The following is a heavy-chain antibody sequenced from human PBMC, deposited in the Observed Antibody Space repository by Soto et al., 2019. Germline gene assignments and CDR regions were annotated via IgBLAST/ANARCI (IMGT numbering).Heavy chain of an antibody. CDR3: AIYSSGWYPLDY. V-gene: IGHV3-30*03. CDR1: GFNFSSYG. Sequence: GGSLRLSCAAAGFNFSSYGMHWVRPAPGKGLEWVAVISYDGSNKYYADSVKGRFTISRDNSKNTLYLQMNSLRAEDTAVYYCAIYSSGWYPLDYWGQGTLVTVSS. J-gene: IGHJ4*02. CDR2: ISYDGSNK. D-gene: IGHD6-19*01.